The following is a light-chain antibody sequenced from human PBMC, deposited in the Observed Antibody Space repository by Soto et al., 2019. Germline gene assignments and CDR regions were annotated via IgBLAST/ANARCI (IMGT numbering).Light chain of an antibody. CDR2: EVS. CDR1: SSDIGAYNY. V-gene: IGLV2-8*01. Sequence: QSALTQPPSASGSPGQSVTISCTGTSSDIGAYNYVSWYQQHPGKAPKLMIFEVSKRPSGVPDRFSASKSGNTASLTVSGLQAEDEADYYCRSNGGRNNVSVFGTGPKVTVL. CDR3: RSNGGRNNVSV. J-gene: IGLJ1*01.